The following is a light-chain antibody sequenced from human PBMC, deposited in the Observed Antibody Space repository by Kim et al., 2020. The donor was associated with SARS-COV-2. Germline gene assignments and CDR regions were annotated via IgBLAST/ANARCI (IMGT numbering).Light chain of an antibody. CDR1: ISNIGNKY. CDR2: KND. V-gene: IGLV1-47*01. J-gene: IGLJ2*01. CDR3: AAWDDSLRGL. Sequence: PGKKVTISCSGGISNIGNKYVSWYQQLPGLAPKLLIYKNDQRPSGVPDRFSGSKSGTSASLAISGLRSEDEADYYCAAWDDSLRGLFGGGTQLTVL.